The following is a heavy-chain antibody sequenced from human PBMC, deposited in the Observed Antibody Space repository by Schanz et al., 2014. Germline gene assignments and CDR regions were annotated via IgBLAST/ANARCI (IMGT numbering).Heavy chain of an antibody. CDR3: ASPSGYSDYGTYFDF. CDR2: ISSSSSYI. Sequence: EVQLLESGGGLVQPGGSLRLSCAASGFTFSSYAMSWVRQAPGKGLEWVSSISSSSSYIYYADSVKGRFTISRDNSKNTLYLQMNSLRAEDTAVYYCASPSGYSDYGTYFDFWGQGTLXTVSS. J-gene: IGHJ4*02. V-gene: IGHV3-23*01. D-gene: IGHD5-12*01. CDR1: GFTFSSYA.